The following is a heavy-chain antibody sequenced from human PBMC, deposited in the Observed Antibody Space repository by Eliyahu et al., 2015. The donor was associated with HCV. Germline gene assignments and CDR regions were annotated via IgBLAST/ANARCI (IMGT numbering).Heavy chain of an antibody. J-gene: IGHJ1*01. Sequence: QVQLQESGPGLVKPSQTLSLTCTVSGGSISSGSYYWSWIRQPAGKGLEWIGRIYTSGSTNYNPSLKSRVTISVDTSKNQFSLKLSSVTAADTAVYYCASDYDSSGYHFQHWGQGTLVTVSX. CDR2: IYTSGST. CDR1: GGSISSGSYY. D-gene: IGHD3-22*01. V-gene: IGHV4-61*02. CDR3: ASDYDSSGYHFQH.